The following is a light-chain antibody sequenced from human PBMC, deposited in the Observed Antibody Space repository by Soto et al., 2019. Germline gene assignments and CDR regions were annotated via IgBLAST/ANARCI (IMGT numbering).Light chain of an antibody. J-gene: IGKJ1*01. CDR3: QQYNNWPRT. V-gene: IGKV3-15*01. Sequence: EIVMTQSPATLSVSPGERATLSCRAGQSVSSDLAWYHQKPGQAPRLLIYGASTRATGIPARFSGSGSGTEFTLSINSLQSEDFAVYYCQQYNNWPRTLGQGTKVDIK. CDR1: QSVSSD. CDR2: GAS.